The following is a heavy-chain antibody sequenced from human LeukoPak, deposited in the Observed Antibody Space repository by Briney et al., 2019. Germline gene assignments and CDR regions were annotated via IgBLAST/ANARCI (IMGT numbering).Heavy chain of an antibody. V-gene: IGHV3-21*01. CDR2: ISSSSSYI. CDR3: ARGKEPVAGSLSHFDY. CDR1: GFTFSASD. D-gene: IGHD6-19*01. J-gene: IGHJ4*02. Sequence: GGSLRLSCAASGFTFSASDMNWVRQTPGKGLEWVSSISSSSSYIYYADSVKGRFSISRDNAKNSLYLQMNSLRAEDTAVYYCARGKEPVAGSLSHFDYWGQGTLVTVSS.